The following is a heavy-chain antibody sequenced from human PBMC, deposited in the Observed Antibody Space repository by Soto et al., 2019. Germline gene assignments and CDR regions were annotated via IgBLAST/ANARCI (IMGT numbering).Heavy chain of an antibody. D-gene: IGHD3-10*01. J-gene: IGHJ4*02. CDR1: GVSLTSGNW. CDR3: ARLVYDTRLNYMYFDF. Sequence: SETLSLTCAVSGVSLTSGNWWTWVRQSPQRGLEYIGEIFHDGTANYYPSFERRVAMSVDASRNQFSLKLTSVTAADTAVYFCARLVYDTRLNYMYFDFWGPGTLVTVSS. CDR2: IFHDGTA. V-gene: IGHV4-4*02.